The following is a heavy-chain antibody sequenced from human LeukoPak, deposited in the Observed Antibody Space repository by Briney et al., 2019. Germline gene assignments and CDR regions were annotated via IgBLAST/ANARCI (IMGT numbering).Heavy chain of an antibody. CDR3: ASPTTMTTAIEY. Sequence: SETLSLTCTVSGGSLSSSSYYWGWIRQSPGKGLEWIGSIYYSGSTYYNPSLTSRVTISVDTSKNQFSLKLGSVTAADTAVYYCASPTTMTTAIEYWGQGTLVTVSS. CDR1: GGSLSSSSYY. J-gene: IGHJ4*02. V-gene: IGHV4-39*01. D-gene: IGHD4-17*01. CDR2: IYYSGST.